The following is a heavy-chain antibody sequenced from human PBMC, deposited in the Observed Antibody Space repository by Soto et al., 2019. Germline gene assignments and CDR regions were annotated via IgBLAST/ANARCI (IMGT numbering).Heavy chain of an antibody. J-gene: IGHJ4*02. V-gene: IGHV4-31*03. D-gene: IGHD3-22*01. CDR1: GASISSGDYY. Sequence: SETLSLTCTVSGASISSGDYYWSWIRQHPGKGLEWIGYIYYSGSTYYNPSLKSRLTISIDTSKNQFSLKLSSMTAADTAVYYCALRSMAVVPEYWGQGTLVTVSS. CDR3: ALRSMAVVPEY. CDR2: IYYSGST.